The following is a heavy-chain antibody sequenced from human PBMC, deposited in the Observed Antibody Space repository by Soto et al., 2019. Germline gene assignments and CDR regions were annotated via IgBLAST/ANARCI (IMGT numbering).Heavy chain of an antibody. CDR2: LNPNGTFT. CDR1: GFTFSGYW. V-gene: IGHV3-74*01. J-gene: IGHJ4*02. CDR3: EMGGTSTTYWGLFSK. D-gene: IGHD7-27*01. Sequence: EVQLVESGGGLVQPGGSLRLSCAGSGFTFSGYWMHWVRQAPGKGPVWVSRLNPNGTFTTNADSVKGRFTISRDNAKNTVYLQMNSLRADDMAVYYCEMGGTSTTYWGLFSKWGQGTVVTVSS.